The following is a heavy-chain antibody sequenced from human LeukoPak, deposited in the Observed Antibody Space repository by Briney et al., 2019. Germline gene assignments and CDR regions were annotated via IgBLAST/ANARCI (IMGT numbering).Heavy chain of an antibody. CDR2: IYSGGST. J-gene: IGHJ3*02. V-gene: IGHV3-53*01. CDR3: ARGDCSGGSCYPRGCAFDI. D-gene: IGHD2-15*01. Sequence: GGSLRLSCAASGFTVSSNYMSWVRQAPGKGLEWVSVIYSGGSTYYADSVKGRFTISRDNSKNTLYLQMNSLRAEDTAVYYCARGDCSGGSCYPRGCAFDIWGQGTMVTVSS. CDR1: GFTVSSNY.